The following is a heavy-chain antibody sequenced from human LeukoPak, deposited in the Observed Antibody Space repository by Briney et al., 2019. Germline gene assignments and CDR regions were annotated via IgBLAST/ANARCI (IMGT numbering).Heavy chain of an antibody. CDR2: IYYSGST. J-gene: IGHJ6*02. Sequence: SETLSLTCTVSGGSISSYYWSWIRQPPGKGLEWIGYIYYSGSTNYNPSLKSRVTISVDTSKNQFSLKLSSVTAADTAVYYCARDLGGSTPPHYYYGMDVWGRGTTVTVSS. D-gene: IGHD2-15*01. CDR1: GGSISSYY. CDR3: ARDLGGSTPPHYYYGMDV. V-gene: IGHV4-59*01.